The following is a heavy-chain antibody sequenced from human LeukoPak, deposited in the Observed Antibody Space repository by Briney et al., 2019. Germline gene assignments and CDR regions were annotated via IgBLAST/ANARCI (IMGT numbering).Heavy chain of an antibody. CDR3: ARVMFYYDSGDYYPYYFDY. CDR1: GDSINTGGYY. Sequence: SQTLSLTCTISGDSINTGGYYWSWIRQPPGKGLEWIGHIYHSGRAYYNPSLKSRITMSVARSRNQLSLNLISVTAADTAVYYCARVMFYYDSGDYYPYYFDYWGQGTLVTVSS. J-gene: IGHJ4*02. V-gene: IGHV4-30-2*01. CDR2: IYHSGRA. D-gene: IGHD3-22*01.